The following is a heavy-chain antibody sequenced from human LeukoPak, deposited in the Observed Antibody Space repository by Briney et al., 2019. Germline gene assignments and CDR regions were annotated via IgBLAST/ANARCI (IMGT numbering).Heavy chain of an antibody. CDR1: GFTFSSYS. Sequence: GGSLRLSCAASGFTFSSYSMNWVRQAPGKGLEWVSSISSSSSYIYYADSVKGRFTISRDNAKNSLYLQMNSLRAEDTAVYYCARPYCGGDCYLYYYGMDVWGQGTTVTVSS. J-gene: IGHJ6*02. CDR3: ARPYCGGDCYLYYYGMDV. CDR2: ISSSSSYI. D-gene: IGHD2-21*02. V-gene: IGHV3-21*01.